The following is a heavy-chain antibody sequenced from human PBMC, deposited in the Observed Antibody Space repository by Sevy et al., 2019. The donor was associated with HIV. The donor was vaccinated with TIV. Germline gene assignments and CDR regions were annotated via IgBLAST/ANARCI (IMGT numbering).Heavy chain of an antibody. CDR3: ARDLFCSGGTCYRDDAFDI. CDR1: GFTFSSYN. CDR2: ISSRGSFI. Sequence: GESLKDSCTASGFTFSSYNMDWVRQAPGRGLEWVSSISSRGSFIYYADSVKGRFIISRDNAKNSLYLQMNSLRAEDTAVYYCARDLFCSGGTCYRDDAFDIWGQGTMVTVSS. V-gene: IGHV3-21*01. J-gene: IGHJ3*02. D-gene: IGHD2-15*01.